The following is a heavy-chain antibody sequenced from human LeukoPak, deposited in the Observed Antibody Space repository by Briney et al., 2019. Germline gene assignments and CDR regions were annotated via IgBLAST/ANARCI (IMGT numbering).Heavy chain of an antibody. V-gene: IGHV4-31*11. Sequence: PSETLSLTCAVSGGSISSGGYSWSWIRQPPGKGLEWIGYIYYSGSTYYNPSLKSRVTISVDTSKNQFSLKLSSVTAADTAVYYCASHLWEQQLGVVYWGQGTLVTVSS. J-gene: IGHJ4*02. CDR1: GGSISSGGYS. D-gene: IGHD6-13*01. CDR3: ASHLWEQQLGVVY. CDR2: IYYSGST.